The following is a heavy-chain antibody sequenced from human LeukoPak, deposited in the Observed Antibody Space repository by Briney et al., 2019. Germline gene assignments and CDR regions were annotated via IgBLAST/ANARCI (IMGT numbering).Heavy chain of an antibody. CDR2: INHSGYT. CDR3: TRMTAGHDY. Sequence: SETLSLTCAVSGVSFDDYYWSWVRQTPGKGLEWIGEINHSGYTNDSPSLKSRVTLSIDTSRKQFSLNLRSVTVADTGIYYCTRMTAGHDYWGQGTLVTVSS. J-gene: IGHJ4*02. V-gene: IGHV4-34*01. CDR1: GVSFDDYY. D-gene: IGHD2-21*02.